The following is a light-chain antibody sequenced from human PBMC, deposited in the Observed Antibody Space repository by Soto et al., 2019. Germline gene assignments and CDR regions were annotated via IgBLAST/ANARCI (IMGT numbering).Light chain of an antibody. CDR1: QTISSY. J-gene: IGKJ4*01. CDR3: QQTYSAPLT. Sequence: DIQMTQSPSSLSASVGDRVTITCRASQTISSYLNWYQQKPGKAPKLLIYAASSLQSGVPSRFSGSGSGTDFTLTISGLQPADFATYYCQQTYSAPLTFGGGTKVDIQ. V-gene: IGKV1-39*01. CDR2: AAS.